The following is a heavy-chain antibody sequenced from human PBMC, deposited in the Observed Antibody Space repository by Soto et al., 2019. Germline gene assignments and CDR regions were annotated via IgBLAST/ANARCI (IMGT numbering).Heavy chain of an antibody. CDR2: IKQDGSEK. D-gene: IGHD3-9*01. Sequence: PGGSLRLSCASSGFTFSSYWMSWVRQAPGKGLEWVANIKQDGSEKYYVDSVKGRFTISRDNAKNSLYLQMNSLRAEDTAVYYCARDFSPVGTRYLSFDIWGQGTMVTVSS. CDR3: ARDFSPVGTRYLSFDI. J-gene: IGHJ3*02. V-gene: IGHV3-7*01. CDR1: GFTFSSYW.